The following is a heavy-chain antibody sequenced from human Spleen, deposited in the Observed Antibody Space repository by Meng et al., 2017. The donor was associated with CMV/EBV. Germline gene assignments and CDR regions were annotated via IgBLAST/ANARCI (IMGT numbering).Heavy chain of an antibody. V-gene: IGHV4-30-4*08. Sequence: SGYYYCGWTRQPPGKGLEWIGYIDYSGSGTTYYNPSLKSRVTISLDTSKNQFSLKLSSVTAADTAVYYCARGTFWSGYYKAEYFQHWGQGTLVTVSS. CDR1: SGYYY. CDR3: ARGTFWSGYYKAEYFQH. D-gene: IGHD3-3*01. J-gene: IGHJ1*01. CDR2: IDYSGSGTT.